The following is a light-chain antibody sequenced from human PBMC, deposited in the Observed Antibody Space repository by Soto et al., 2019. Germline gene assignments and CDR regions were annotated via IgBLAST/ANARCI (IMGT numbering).Light chain of an antibody. CDR2: DAS. CDR1: QRIDRR. J-gene: IGKJ2*03. CDR3: QQDNHHYS. Sequence: DIPLTQSPSTLSASVGDRVTITCRASQRIDRRLDWYQQKLGKAPELLIHDASSLESGVPSRFSGSGSGTAFTLTISSPQPDAFATYYCQQDNHHYSFGQGTKVEIK. V-gene: IGKV1-5*01.